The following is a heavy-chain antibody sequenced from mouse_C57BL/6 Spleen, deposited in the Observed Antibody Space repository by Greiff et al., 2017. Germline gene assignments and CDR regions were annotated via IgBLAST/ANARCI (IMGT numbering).Heavy chain of an antibody. CDR1: GFTFSNYW. CDR3: TGGLTTVPLGY. J-gene: IGHJ2*01. V-gene: IGHV6-3*01. CDR2: IRLKSDNYAT. D-gene: IGHD1-1*01. Sequence: EVKVEESGGGLVQPGGSMKLSCVASGFTFSNYWMNWVRQSPEKGLEWVAQIRLKSDNYATHYAESVKGRFTISRDDSKSSVYLQMNNLRAEDTGIYYCTGGLTTVPLGYWGQGTTLTVSS.